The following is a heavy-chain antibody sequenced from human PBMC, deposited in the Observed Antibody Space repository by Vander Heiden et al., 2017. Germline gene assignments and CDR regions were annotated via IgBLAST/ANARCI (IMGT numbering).Heavy chain of an antibody. V-gene: IGHV5-51*01. Sequence: EVQLVQSGAEVKKHGDSLKISGGGSGYTFTSYWIGWVRQMPGEGLEWMGVIHPVDTDTRYSPSFQGQITISVDKSISTAYLQWNSLKASDTAMYYCAGQLLSAFNMWGQGTMVTVSS. CDR3: AGQLLSAFNM. D-gene: IGHD1-26*01. CDR1: GYTFTSYW. CDR2: IHPVDTDT. J-gene: IGHJ3*02.